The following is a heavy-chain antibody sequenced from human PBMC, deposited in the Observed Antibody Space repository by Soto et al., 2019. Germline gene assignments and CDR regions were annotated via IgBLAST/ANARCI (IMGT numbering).Heavy chain of an antibody. D-gene: IGHD5-12*01. CDR1: GGTFSSYA. CDR2: IIPIFGTA. J-gene: IGHJ5*02. V-gene: IGHV1-69*13. CDR3: ARGAPDIVATIRTGFDP. Sequence: SVKVSCKASGGTFSSYAISWVRQAPGQGLEWMGGIIPIFGTANYAQKFQGRVTITADESTSTAYMELSSLRSEDTAVYYCARGAPDIVATIRTGFDPWGQGTLVTVSS.